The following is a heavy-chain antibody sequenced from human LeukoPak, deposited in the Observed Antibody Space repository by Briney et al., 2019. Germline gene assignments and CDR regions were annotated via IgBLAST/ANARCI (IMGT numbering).Heavy chain of an antibody. Sequence: PGGSLRLSCAASGFTFSSYDMHWVRQATGKGLEWVSAIGTAGDTYYPGSVKGRFTISRENAKNSLYLQMNSLRAGDTAVYYCARAGNLNHLPYYYYGMDVWGQGTTVTVSS. CDR3: ARAGNLNHLPYYYYGMDV. CDR1: GFTFSSYD. CDR2: IGTAGDT. J-gene: IGHJ6*02. V-gene: IGHV3-13*01.